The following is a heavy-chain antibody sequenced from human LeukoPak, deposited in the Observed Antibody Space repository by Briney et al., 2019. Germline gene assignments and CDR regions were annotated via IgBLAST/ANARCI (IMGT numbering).Heavy chain of an antibody. J-gene: IGHJ4*02. CDR3: ARGSHYYDSSGFDY. D-gene: IGHD3-22*01. Sequence: GASVNVSCKASGYTFTSYGISWVRQAPGQGLEWMGWISAYNGNTNYAQKLQGRVTMTTDTSTSTAYMELRSLRSDDTAVYYCARGSHYYDSSGFDYWGQGTLVTVSS. V-gene: IGHV1-18*01. CDR2: ISAYNGNT. CDR1: GYTFTSYG.